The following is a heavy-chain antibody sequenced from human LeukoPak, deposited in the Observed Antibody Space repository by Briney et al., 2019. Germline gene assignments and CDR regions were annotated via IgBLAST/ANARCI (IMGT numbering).Heavy chain of an antibody. D-gene: IGHD6-13*01. Sequence: SETLSLTCAVSGGSINSSNWWSWVSQPPGKGLEWIGEIYHSGSTNYNPSLKSRVTISVHKSKNQFSLKLSSVTAADTAVYYCARARAAAGRPDGMDVGGEGTTVTVSS. CDR2: IYHSGST. V-gene: IGHV4-4*02. J-gene: IGHJ6*04. CDR3: ARARAAAGRPDGMDV. CDR1: GGSINSSNW.